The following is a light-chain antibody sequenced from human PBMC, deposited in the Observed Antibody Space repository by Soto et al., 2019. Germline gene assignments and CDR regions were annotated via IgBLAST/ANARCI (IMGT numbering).Light chain of an antibody. CDR2: DAS. J-gene: IGKJ5*01. CDR3: QQYENLPT. CDR1: QNINNY. Sequence: DIQMTQSPSSLSASVGDGVTITCQASQNINNYLNWYQQKPGRAPKILIYDASNLEAGVPSRFRGSGSGTDFTFTISRLQPEDIATYYCQQYENLPTFGQGTRLEIK. V-gene: IGKV1-33*01.